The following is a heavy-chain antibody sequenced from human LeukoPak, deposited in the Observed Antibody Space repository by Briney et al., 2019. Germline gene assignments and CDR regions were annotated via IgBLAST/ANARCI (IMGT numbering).Heavy chain of an antibody. CDR3: ARWRSITMVRGVIPDAFDI. CDR2: IYYSGST. V-gene: IGHV4-39*01. CDR1: GGSISSSSYY. Sequence: SETLSLTCTVSGGSISSSSYYWGWIRQPPGKGLEWIGSIYYSGSTYYNPSLKSRVTISVDTSKNQFSLKLSSVTAADTAVYYCARWRSITMVRGVIPDAFDIWGQGTMVTVSS. D-gene: IGHD3-10*01. J-gene: IGHJ3*02.